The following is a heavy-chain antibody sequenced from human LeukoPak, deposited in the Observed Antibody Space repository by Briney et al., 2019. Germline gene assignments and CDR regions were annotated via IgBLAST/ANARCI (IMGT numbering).Heavy chain of an antibody. CDR3: ARIAAAGNRRLNY. Sequence: ASVKVSCKASGYTFTSYDINWVRQATGQGLEWMGWMNPNSGNTGYAQKFQGRITLTRNTPISTAYMELSSLTSEDTAVYYCARIAAAGNRRLNYWGQGTLVTVSS. J-gene: IGHJ4*02. D-gene: IGHD6-13*01. CDR1: GYTFTSYD. CDR2: MNPNSGNT. V-gene: IGHV1-8*01.